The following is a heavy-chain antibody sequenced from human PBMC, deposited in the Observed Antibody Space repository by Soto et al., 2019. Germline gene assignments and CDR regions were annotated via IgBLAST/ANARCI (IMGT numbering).Heavy chain of an antibody. Sequence: ASVKVSCKASGYTFTSYAISWVRQAPGQGLEWMGWISAYNGNTNYAQKLQGRVTMTTDTSTTTAYMELRSLRSDDTAVYYCTTAPYGIIRVDCWGQGTLVTVSS. CDR2: ISAYNGNT. J-gene: IGHJ4*02. CDR3: TTAPYGIIRVDC. CDR1: GYTFTSYA. V-gene: IGHV1-18*01. D-gene: IGHD3-10*01.